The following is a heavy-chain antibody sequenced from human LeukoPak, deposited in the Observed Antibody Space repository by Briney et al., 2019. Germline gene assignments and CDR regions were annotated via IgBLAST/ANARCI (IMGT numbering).Heavy chain of an antibody. Sequence: SQTLSLTCTLSGGSISSGGYYWSWIRQPPGKGLEWIGYIFYSGTTNYNPSLKSRVTISIDTSKNQFSLKLSSVTAADTAVYYCAGGVTGILYFDYWGQGALVTVSS. D-gene: IGHD2-21*02. V-gene: IGHV4-61*08. CDR2: IFYSGTT. CDR1: GGSISSGGYY. CDR3: AGGVTGILYFDY. J-gene: IGHJ4*02.